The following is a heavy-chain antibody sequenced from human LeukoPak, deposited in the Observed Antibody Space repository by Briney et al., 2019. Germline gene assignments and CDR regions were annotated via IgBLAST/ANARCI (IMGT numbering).Heavy chain of an antibody. CDR1: GGSISSYY. CDR2: IYYGGST. Sequence: SETLSLTCTVSGGSISSYYWSWIRQPPGKGLEWIGYIYYGGSTNYNPSLKSRVTISVDTSKNQFSLKLSSVTAADTAVYYCARFSNAGYSSGWYFDYWGQGTLVTVSS. V-gene: IGHV4-59*01. J-gene: IGHJ4*02. CDR3: ARFSNAGYSSGWYFDY. D-gene: IGHD6-19*01.